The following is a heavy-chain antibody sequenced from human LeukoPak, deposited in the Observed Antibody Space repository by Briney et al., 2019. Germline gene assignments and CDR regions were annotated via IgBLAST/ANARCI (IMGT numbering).Heavy chain of an antibody. V-gene: IGHV3-30*02. CDR2: IRYDGSNK. D-gene: IGHD2-2*02. Sequence: PGGSLRLSCAASGFTSSSYGMHWVRQAPGKGLEWVTFIRYDGSNKYYADSVKGRFTISRDNSKNTLYLQMNSLRAEDAAVYYCAKGQELLYNYFDYWGQGTLVTVSS. J-gene: IGHJ4*02. CDR3: AKGQELLYNYFDY. CDR1: GFTSSSYG.